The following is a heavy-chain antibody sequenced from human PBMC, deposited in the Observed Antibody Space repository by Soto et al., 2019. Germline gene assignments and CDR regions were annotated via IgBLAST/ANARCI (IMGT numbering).Heavy chain of an antibody. CDR3: GRGHSAPDY. Sequence: EVQLVESGGGLVQPGGSLRLSCIVSGFRISSYWMSWVRQAPGKGLEWVANIMQDGSEKQYVDSVEGRFTISRDKARNSLYLQMNGLRAEDTAVYYCGRGHSAPDYWGQGTLVTVSS. CDR2: IMQDGSEK. J-gene: IGHJ4*02. CDR1: GFRISSYW. V-gene: IGHV3-7*01.